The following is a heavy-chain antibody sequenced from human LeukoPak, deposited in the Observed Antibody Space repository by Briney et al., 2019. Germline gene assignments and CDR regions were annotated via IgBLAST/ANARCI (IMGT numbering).Heavy chain of an antibody. Sequence: GGSLRLSCAVSGVTFSKYAMSWFRQAPGKGLEWVSGISNTGGGTHYADSVEGRFSISRDNSKNMLFLQMNSLTVEDTGVYYCAKLLGTIYPLWGMDVLGQGTTVTVS. CDR3: AKLLGTIYPLWGMDV. J-gene: IGHJ6*02. D-gene: IGHD2-21*01. CDR1: GVTFSKYA. V-gene: IGHV3-23*01. CDR2: ISNTGGGT.